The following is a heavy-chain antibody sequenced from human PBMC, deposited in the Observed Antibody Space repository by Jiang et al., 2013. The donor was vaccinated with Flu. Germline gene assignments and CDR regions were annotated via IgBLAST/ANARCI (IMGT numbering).Heavy chain of an antibody. V-gene: IGHV4-4*07. Sequence: SGYFWSWIRQPAGKGLEWIGRIYTSGSTNYNPSLKSRVTMSVDTSKNQFSLKLSSVTAADTAVYYCARVSCSSTSCSLFDYWGQGTLVTVSS. CDR3: ARVSCSSTSCSLFDY. J-gene: IGHJ4*02. CDR1: SGYF. CDR2: IYTSGST. D-gene: IGHD2-2*01.